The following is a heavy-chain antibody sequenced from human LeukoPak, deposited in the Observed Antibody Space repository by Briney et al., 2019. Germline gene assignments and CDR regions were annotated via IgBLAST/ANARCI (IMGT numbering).Heavy chain of an antibody. CDR1: GGTFSSYA. Sequence: GASVKVSCKASGGTFSSYAISWVRQAPGQGLEWMGWINAGNDNTKYSQKFQGRVTITRDTSASTAYMELSSLRSEDTAVYYCAGPQDIVVVVAATDYYGMDVWGQGTTVTVSS. CDR3: AGPQDIVVVVAATDYYGMDV. V-gene: IGHV1-3*01. CDR2: INAGNDNT. D-gene: IGHD2-15*01. J-gene: IGHJ6*02.